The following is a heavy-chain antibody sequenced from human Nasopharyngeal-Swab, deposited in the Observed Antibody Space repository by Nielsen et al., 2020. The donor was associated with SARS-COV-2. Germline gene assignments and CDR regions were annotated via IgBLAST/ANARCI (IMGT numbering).Heavy chain of an antibody. CDR2: ISSSSSYT. CDR1: GFTFNSYN. Sequence: GGSLRLSCAASGFTFNSYNFNWVRQAPGKGLEWVSSISSSSSYTYYADSVKGRFTISRDNAKNSLYLQMNSLRAEDTVVYYCARDGLDYDFWSAYFMDVWGQGTTVTVSS. J-gene: IGHJ6*02. V-gene: IGHV3-21*01. CDR3: ARDGLDYDFWSAYFMDV. D-gene: IGHD3-3*01.